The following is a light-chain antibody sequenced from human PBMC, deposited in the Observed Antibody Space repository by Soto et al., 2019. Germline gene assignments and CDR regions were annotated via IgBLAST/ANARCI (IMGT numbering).Light chain of an antibody. CDR3: QQCNRYPIT. V-gene: IGKV1-5*01. J-gene: IGKJ5*01. CDR1: QDIRSS. CDR2: DAS. Sequence: IQRTQSPSSVSSSLGDRGTLTCRASQDIRSSLDWYQQRPGKAPNLLIYDASSLESGVPSRFTGSGSGTEFTLTISSLQPDDSATYYCQQCNRYPITFGQGTRWRL.